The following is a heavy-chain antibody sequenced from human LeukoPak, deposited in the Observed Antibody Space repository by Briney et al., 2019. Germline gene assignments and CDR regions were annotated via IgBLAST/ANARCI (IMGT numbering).Heavy chain of an antibody. Sequence: GRSLRLSCAASRFHFDAYAMHWVRQVPGKGLEWVSGINWNGGSTVYADSVKGRFTISRDNAKNSLYLQMNSLRAEDTALYYCASWGSRYSSGWYKDYWGQGTLVTVSS. CDR3: ASWGSRYSSGWYKDY. V-gene: IGHV3-20*04. J-gene: IGHJ4*02. CDR2: INWNGGST. CDR1: RFHFDAYA. D-gene: IGHD6-19*01.